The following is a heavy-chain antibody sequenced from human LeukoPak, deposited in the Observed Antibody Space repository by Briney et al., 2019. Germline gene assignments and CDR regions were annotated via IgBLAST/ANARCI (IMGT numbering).Heavy chain of an antibody. V-gene: IGHV3-48*02. J-gene: IGHJ4*02. CDR3: ARCQGDY. CDR1: GFTLSSYS. Sequence: GGSLRLSCAASGFTLSSYSMNWVRQAPGKGLEWISYISSRSDIIYYADSVKGRFTISRDNAKNSLYLQLNSVRDEDTAVYYCARCQGDYWGQGTLVTVSS. CDR2: ISSRSDII.